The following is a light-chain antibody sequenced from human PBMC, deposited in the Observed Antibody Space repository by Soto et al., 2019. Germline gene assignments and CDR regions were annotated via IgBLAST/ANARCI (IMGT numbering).Light chain of an antibody. CDR2: GNS. V-gene: IGLV1-40*01. J-gene: IGLJ1*01. Sequence: QSGLTQPHAESGAPGQRVTISCTGSSSNIGAGYDVHWYQQLPGTAPKLLIYGNSNRPSGVPDRFSGSKSGTSASLAITGLQAEDEADYYCPSYDRSLSASYLFGHGPKVTVL. CDR1: SSNIGAGYD. CDR3: PSYDRSLSASYL.